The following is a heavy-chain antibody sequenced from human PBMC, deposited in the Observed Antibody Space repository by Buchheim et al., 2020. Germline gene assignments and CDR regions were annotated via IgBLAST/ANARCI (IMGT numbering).Heavy chain of an antibody. CDR2: IWYDGSNK. V-gene: IGHV3-33*01. CDR3: ARDPYFLAAIPDY. J-gene: IGHJ4*02. D-gene: IGHD2/OR15-2a*01. CDR1: GFTFSSYR. Sequence: QVQLVESGGGVVQPGRSLRLSCAASGFTFSSYRMYWVRPAPGKGLEWVAVIWYDGSNKYYADSVKGGFTISRDNSKNTLYLQMNNLRAEDTAVYYCARDPYFLAAIPDYWGQGTL.